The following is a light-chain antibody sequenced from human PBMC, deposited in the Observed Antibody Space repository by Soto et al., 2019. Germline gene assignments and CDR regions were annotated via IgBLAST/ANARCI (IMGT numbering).Light chain of an antibody. CDR3: AGWDESLSGV. CDR2: RND. J-gene: IGLJ3*02. Sequence: QAVVTQPPSVSGTPGQRVTISCSGGTSNIGTNYVYWFQHLPGTAPKLLIYRNDQRPSGVPERFSGSKSGTSASLAISGLRPEDEADYYCAGWDESLSGVFGGGTQLTVL. V-gene: IGLV1-47*01. CDR1: TSNIGTNY.